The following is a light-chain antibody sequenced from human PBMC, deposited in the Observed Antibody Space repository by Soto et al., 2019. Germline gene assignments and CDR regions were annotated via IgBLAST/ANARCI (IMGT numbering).Light chain of an antibody. CDR3: QQYDNWPPRWT. CDR1: QSVGTN. V-gene: IGKV3-15*01. J-gene: IGKJ2*01. CDR2: GAS. Sequence: VMTQSPATLSVSPGERVTLSCRASQSVGTNLAWYQLKPGQAPRLLIYGASTRASGIPAKFSGSGSGTEFTLSISSLQSEDFAIYYCQQYDNWPPRWTFGQGTKVDIK.